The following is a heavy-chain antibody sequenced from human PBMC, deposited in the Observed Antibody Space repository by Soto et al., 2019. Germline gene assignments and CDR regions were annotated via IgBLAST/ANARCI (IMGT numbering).Heavy chain of an antibody. V-gene: IGHV3-33*01. Sequence: QVQLVESGGGVVQPGRSLRLSCAASGFSFSSYGMHWVRQAPGKGLAWVATIWYDGNTKYYADSVKGRFTSSRGNSKDTLYLQKNSLRDGDTAVYYCGGGADFSDYWGQGTLVTVSS. CDR2: IWYDGNTK. J-gene: IGHJ4*02. CDR1: GFSFSSYG. CDR3: GGGADFSDY. D-gene: IGHD3-16*01.